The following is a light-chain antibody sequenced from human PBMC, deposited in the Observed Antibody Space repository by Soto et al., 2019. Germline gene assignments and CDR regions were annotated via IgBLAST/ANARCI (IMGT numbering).Light chain of an antibody. V-gene: IGKV1-12*01. CDR3: QQANSFPRLT. Sequence: DIQMTQSPSSVSASVGDRVTITCRASQGISGWLAWYQQKPGKAPKLLIYAASTLQSGVPSRFSGSGSGTDFTLTISSLQPEDFATYYRQQANSFPRLTFGGGTKVDLK. CDR2: AAS. CDR1: QGISGW. J-gene: IGKJ4*01.